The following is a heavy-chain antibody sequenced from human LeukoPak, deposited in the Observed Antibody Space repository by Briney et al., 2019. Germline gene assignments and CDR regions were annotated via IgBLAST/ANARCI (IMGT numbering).Heavy chain of an antibody. Sequence: PGGSLRLSCAASGFTFSSYGMHWVRQAPGKGLEWVAVISYDGSNKYYADSVKGRFTISRDNSKNTLYVQMNNLKVDYTAVYYCAKSAGYTSGSQHNFDYWGQGTLVTVSS. D-gene: IGHD3-22*01. V-gene: IGHV3-30*18. CDR2: ISYDGSNK. CDR3: AKSAGYTSGSQHNFDY. J-gene: IGHJ4*02. CDR1: GFTFSSYG.